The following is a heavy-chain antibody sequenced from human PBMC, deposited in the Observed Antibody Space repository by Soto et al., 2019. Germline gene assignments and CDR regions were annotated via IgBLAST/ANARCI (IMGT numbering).Heavy chain of an antibody. Sequence: ASVKVSCKASGYTFTIYDINWVRQATGQGLEWMGWMNPNSGNTGYAQKFQGRVTMTRNTSISTAYMELSSLRSEDTAVYYCARGFLVRGYYYMDVWGKGTTVTVSS. CDR3: ARGFLVRGYYYMDV. D-gene: IGHD3-10*01. CDR2: MNPNSGNT. J-gene: IGHJ6*03. V-gene: IGHV1-8*01. CDR1: GYTFTIYD.